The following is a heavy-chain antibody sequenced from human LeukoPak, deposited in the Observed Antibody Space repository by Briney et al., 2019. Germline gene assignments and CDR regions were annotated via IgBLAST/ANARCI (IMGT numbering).Heavy chain of an antibody. CDR1: GFTFSSYG. V-gene: IGHV3-30*02. D-gene: IGHD3-10*01. Sequence: PGGSLRLSCAASGFTFSSYGMHWVRQAPGKGLEWVAVIWYDGSNKYYADSVKGRFTISRDNSKNTLYLQMNSLRAEDTAVYYCAKDKVVRYYFDYWGQGTLVTVSS. J-gene: IGHJ4*02. CDR3: AKDKVVRYYFDY. CDR2: IWYDGSNK.